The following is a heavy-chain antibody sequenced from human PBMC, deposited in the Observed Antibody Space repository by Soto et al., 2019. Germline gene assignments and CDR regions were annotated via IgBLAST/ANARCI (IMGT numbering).Heavy chain of an antibody. J-gene: IGHJ2*01. Sequence: GGSLRLSCAASGFTFSSYGMHWVRQAPGKGLEWVAVIWYDGSNKYYADSVKGRFTISRDNSKNTLYLQMNSLRAEDTVVYYCARDNQLLWPNPDWYFDLWGRGTLDTVSS. D-gene: IGHD2-2*01. V-gene: IGHV3-33*01. CDR2: IWYDGSNK. CDR1: GFTFSSYG. CDR3: ARDNQLLWPNPDWYFDL.